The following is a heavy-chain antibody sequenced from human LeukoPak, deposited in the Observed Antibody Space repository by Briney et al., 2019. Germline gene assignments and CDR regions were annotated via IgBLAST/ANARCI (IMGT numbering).Heavy chain of an antibody. J-gene: IGHJ4*02. CDR1: GGSFTSYY. Sequence: PSETLSLTCTVSGGSFTSYYWGWIRQPAGKGLEWIGRIYTSGSTDYNPSLRSRVTISVDKFRNQFSLRLSSVTAADTAVYYCARFYCSGGSCHCDYWGRGTLVTVSS. V-gene: IGHV4-4*07. CDR2: IYTSGST. CDR3: ARFYCSGGSCHCDY. D-gene: IGHD2-15*01.